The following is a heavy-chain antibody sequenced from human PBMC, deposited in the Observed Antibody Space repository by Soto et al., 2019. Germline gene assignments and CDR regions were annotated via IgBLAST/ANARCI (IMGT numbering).Heavy chain of an antibody. CDR2: IYYSGST. CDR1: GGSISSYY. CDR3: ARASIWGSYRYSYYFDY. Sequence: SETLSLTCTVSGGSISSYYWSWIRQPPGKGLEWIGYIYYSGSTNYNPSLKSRVTISVDTSKNQFSLKLSSVTAADTAVYYFARASIWGSYRYSYYFDYWGQGTLVTVSS. V-gene: IGHV4-59*01. D-gene: IGHD3-16*02. J-gene: IGHJ4*02.